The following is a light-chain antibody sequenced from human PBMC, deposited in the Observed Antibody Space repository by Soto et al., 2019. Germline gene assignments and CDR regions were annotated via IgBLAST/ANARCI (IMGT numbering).Light chain of an antibody. V-gene: IGLV2-8*01. CDR3: SSFAGTNSFV. J-gene: IGLJ1*01. Sequence: QSALTQPASLSGSPGQSITISCTGTSSDIGAYDYVSWFQQHPGKAPKLMISEVNNRPSGVPDRIFASKSDTTASLTVSGLQAEDEADYYCSSFAGTNSFVFGTRTKVTVL. CDR2: EVN. CDR1: SSDIGAYDY.